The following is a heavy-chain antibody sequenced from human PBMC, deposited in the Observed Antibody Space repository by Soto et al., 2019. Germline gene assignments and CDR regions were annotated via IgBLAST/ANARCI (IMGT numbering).Heavy chain of an antibody. CDR1: GVSISTGGYY. Sequence: TLSLTCTVSGVSISTGGYYWSWIRQHPGKGLEWIGNIYYSGRTYYNPSLKSRVILSVDTSKNHFSLNLRSLTAADSAMYYCACLIDGDSEYYFDYWGQGDLVTVSS. CDR3: ACLIDGDSEYYFDY. J-gene: IGHJ4*02. CDR2: IYYSGRT. D-gene: IGHD7-27*01. V-gene: IGHV4-31*02.